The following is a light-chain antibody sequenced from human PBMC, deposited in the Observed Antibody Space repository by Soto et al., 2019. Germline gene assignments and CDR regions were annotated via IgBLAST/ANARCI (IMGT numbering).Light chain of an antibody. J-gene: IGLJ2*01. CDR3: GTWDNKRNAVV. Sequence: QSVLTQPPSMSAAPGQKVTITCSGSSSNIGNNFVSWYQQLPGTAPKLLIFDNSQRPSGIPDRFFGSKSGTSATLAITGPQTGDEAVYYCGTWDNKRNAVVFGGGTKLTVL. CDR1: SSNIGNNF. CDR2: DNS. V-gene: IGLV1-51*01.